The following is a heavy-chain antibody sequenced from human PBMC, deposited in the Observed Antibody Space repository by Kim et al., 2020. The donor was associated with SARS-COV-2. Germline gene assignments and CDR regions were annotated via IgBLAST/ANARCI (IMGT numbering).Heavy chain of an antibody. V-gene: IGHV3-15*01. CDR3: TGGSSGYYYYYGMDV. D-gene: IGHD3-22*01. Sequence: ASVKGRFTISRDDSKNTLYLQMNSLKTEDTAVYYCTGGSSGYYYYYGMDVWGQGTTVTVSS. J-gene: IGHJ6*02.